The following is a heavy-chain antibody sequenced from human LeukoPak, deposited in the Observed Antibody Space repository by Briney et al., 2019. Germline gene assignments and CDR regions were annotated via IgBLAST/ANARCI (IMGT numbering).Heavy chain of an antibody. Sequence: SGTLSLTCAVSGGSISSSNWWSWVRQPPGKGLEWIGEIYHSGSTNYNPSLKSRVTISVDKSKNQFSLKLSSVTAADTAVYYCARSGISWFGDRRLDYWGQGTLVTVSS. J-gene: IGHJ4*02. D-gene: IGHD3-10*01. CDR2: IYHSGST. CDR1: GGSISSSNW. CDR3: ARSGISWFGDRRLDY. V-gene: IGHV4-4*02.